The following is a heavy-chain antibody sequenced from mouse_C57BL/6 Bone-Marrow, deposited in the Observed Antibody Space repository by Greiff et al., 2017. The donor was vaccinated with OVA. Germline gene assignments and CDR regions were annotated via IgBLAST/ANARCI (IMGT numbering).Heavy chain of an antibody. D-gene: IGHD2-3*01. CDR2: IYPRSGNT. CDR3: ARRGGDGYYGYFDV. CDR1: GYTFTSYG. V-gene: IGHV1-81*01. Sequence: QVQLQQSGAELARPGASVKLSCKASGYTFTSYGISWVKQRTGQGLEWIGEIYPRSGNTYYNEKFKGKATLTADKSSSTAYMELRSLTSEDSAVYFCARRGGDGYYGYFDVWGTGATVTESS. J-gene: IGHJ1*03.